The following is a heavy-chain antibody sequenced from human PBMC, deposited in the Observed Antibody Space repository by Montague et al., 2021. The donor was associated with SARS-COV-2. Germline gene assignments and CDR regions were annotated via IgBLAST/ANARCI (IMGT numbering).Heavy chain of an antibody. CDR3: AGPLPQCTSGWYVDQ. V-gene: IGHV4-59*08. Sequence: SETLSLTCDFSGGSFGDYSWGWIRQPPGKRLEWIGYLSYSGRPIYTPSLESRVSISVYTSKNQFSLRLRSVTAADTAVYYCAGPLPQCTSGWYVDQWGQGTLVAVSS. D-gene: IGHD6-19*01. CDR2: LSYSGRP. J-gene: IGHJ4*02. CDR1: GGSFGDYS.